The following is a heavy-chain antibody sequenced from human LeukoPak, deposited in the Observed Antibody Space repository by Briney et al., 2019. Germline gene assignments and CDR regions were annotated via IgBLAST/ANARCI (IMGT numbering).Heavy chain of an antibody. CDR3: AKGRYYYDNSDAFET. D-gene: IGHD3-22*01. V-gene: IGHV3-23*01. CDR2: ISGSGSST. J-gene: IGHJ3*02. CDR1: GFTFSSYA. Sequence: GGSLRLSCAASGFTFSSYAMSWVRQAPGKGLEWVSTISGSGSSTYYADSVKGRFTISRDNSKNTLYLQMNSLRAKDTAVYHCAKGRYYYDNSDAFETWGQGTMVTVSS.